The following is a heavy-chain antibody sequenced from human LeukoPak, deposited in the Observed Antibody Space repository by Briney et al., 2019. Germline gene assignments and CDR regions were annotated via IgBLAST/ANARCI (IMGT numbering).Heavy chain of an antibody. CDR1: GYTFNAYY. J-gene: IGHJ5*02. D-gene: IGHD3-9*01. V-gene: IGHV1-2*02. CDR2: INPNSGGT. CDR3: AKSSDWSDSYFDP. Sequence: GASVKVSCKASGYTFNAYYIHWVRQAPGQGLEWMGWINPNSGGTKYAQKFQGRVTLTSDTSVSTAYMDMSGLTSDDTAFYYCAKSSDWSDSYFDPWGQGTLVTVSS.